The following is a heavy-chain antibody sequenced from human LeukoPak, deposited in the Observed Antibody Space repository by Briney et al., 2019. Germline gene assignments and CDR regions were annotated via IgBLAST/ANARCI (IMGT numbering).Heavy chain of an antibody. J-gene: IGHJ5*02. CDR1: GYTFTGYY. CDR2: INPNSGGT. CDR3: ARAKRITMVRGVMSWFDP. V-gene: IGHV1-2*02. D-gene: IGHD3-10*01. Sequence: ASVKVSCKASGYTFTGYYMHWVRQAPGQGLEWMGWINPNSGGTNYAQKFQGRVTMTRGTSISTAYMELSRLRSDDTAVYYCARAKRITMVRGVMSWFDPWGQGTLVTVSS.